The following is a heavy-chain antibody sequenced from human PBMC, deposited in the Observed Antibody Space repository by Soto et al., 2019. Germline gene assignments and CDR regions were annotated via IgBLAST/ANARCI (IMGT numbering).Heavy chain of an antibody. CDR3: ARGTSWQLPFDY. D-gene: IGHD6-13*01. J-gene: IGHJ4*02. V-gene: IGHV4-34*01. CDR2: INHSGST. CDR1: GGSFSGYY. Sequence: SETLSLTCAVYGGSFSGYYWSWIRQPPGKGLEWIGEINHSGSTNYNPSLKSRVTISVDTSKNQFSLKVSSVTAADTAVYYCARGTSWQLPFDYWGQGTLVTVSS.